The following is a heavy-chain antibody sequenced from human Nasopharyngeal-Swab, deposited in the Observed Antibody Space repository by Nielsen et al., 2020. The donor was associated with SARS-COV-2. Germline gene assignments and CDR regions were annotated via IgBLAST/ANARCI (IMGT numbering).Heavy chain of an antibody. CDR3: ARSHSGYDLSFDY. J-gene: IGHJ4*02. CDR1: GGSISSGGYY. V-gene: IGHV4-31*03. D-gene: IGHD5-12*01. CDR2: IYYSGST. Sequence: SETLCLTCTVSGGSISSGGYYWSWISQHPGKGLEWIGYIYYSGSTYYNPSLKSRVTISVDTSKNQFSLKLSSVTAADTAVYYCARSHSGYDLSFDYWGQGTLVTVSS.